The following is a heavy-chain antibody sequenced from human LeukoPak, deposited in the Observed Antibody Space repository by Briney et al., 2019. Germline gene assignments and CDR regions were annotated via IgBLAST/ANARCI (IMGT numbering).Heavy chain of an antibody. Sequence: GASVKVSCKASGYTFTSYGISWVRQAPGQGLEWMGWISAYNGNTNYAQKLQGRVTMTTDTSTSTAYMELRSLRSDDTAVYYCARDDVFRSSGSYRIFDYWGQGTLVTVSS. V-gene: IGHV1-18*01. CDR1: GYTFTSYG. CDR2: ISAYNGNT. CDR3: ARDDVFRSSGSYRIFDY. D-gene: IGHD1-26*01. J-gene: IGHJ4*02.